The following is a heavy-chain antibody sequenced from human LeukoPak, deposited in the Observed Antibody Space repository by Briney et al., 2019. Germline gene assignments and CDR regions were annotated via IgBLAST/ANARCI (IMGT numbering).Heavy chain of an antibody. CDR3: ASEMYDFYHDY. D-gene: IGHD3-3*01. J-gene: IGHJ4*02. V-gene: IGHV4-34*01. Sequence: ASETLSLTCAVYGGSFSGYYWSWIRQPPGKGLGWIGEINHSGSTNYNPSLKSRVTISVDTSKNQFSLKLSSVTAADTAVYYCASEMYDFYHDYWGQGTLVTVSS. CDR1: GGSFSGYY. CDR2: INHSGST.